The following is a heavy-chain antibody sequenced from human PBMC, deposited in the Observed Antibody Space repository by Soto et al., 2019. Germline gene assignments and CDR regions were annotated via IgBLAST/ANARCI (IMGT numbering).Heavy chain of an antibody. V-gene: IGHV4-34*01. J-gene: IGHJ4*02. CDR3: AIRLGWLQHY. D-gene: IGHD2-21*01. CDR2: INHSGST. CDR1: GGSFSGYY. Sequence: SEPLSLTCAVYGGSFSGYYWSWIRQPPGKGLEWIGEINHSGSTNYNPSLKSRVTISVDTSKNQFSLNLTSVTAADTAVYFCAIRLGWLQHYWGQGIQVTVSS.